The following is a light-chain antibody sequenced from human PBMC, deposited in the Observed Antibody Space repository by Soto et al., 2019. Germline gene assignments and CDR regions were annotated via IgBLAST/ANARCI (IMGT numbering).Light chain of an antibody. V-gene: IGLV1-47*03. CDR3: AAWDDSLSGVV. Sequence: QAVVTQPPSASGTPGQRVTISCSGSSSNIGSNYVYWYQQLPGTAPELLIYRNNQRPSGVPDRFSGSKSGTSASLAISGLWSEDEADYYCAAWDDSLSGVVFGGGTKLTVL. CDR1: SSNIGSNY. CDR2: RNN. J-gene: IGLJ2*01.